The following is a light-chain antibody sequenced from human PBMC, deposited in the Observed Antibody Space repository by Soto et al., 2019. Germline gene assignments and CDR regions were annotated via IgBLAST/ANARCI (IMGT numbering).Light chain of an antibody. V-gene: IGLV1-51*01. Sequence: QSVLTQPPSVSAAPGQKVTISCSGSSSNIGKNYVSWYKQLPGTAPKVLIYDNNDRPSGNPDRFSGYKSGTSATLGITELQTGDEADYYCGTWDSSLSVYVFGTGTKVTVL. CDR3: GTWDSSLSVYV. CDR1: SSNIGKNY. CDR2: DNN. J-gene: IGLJ1*01.